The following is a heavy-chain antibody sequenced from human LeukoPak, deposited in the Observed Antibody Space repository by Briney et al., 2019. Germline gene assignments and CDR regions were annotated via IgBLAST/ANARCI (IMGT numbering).Heavy chain of an antibody. CDR3: ARGMRTAPLYYYYMDV. Sequence: PSETLSLSCTVSGGSISSGGYHWSWIRQHPGKGLEWIGNIYYSGSTLYNPSLKSRVAISVDTSKNQFSLKLSSVTAADTAVYYCARGMRTAPLYYYYMDVWGKGTTVTVSS. CDR2: IYYSGST. V-gene: IGHV4-31*03. J-gene: IGHJ6*03. CDR1: GGSISSGGYH.